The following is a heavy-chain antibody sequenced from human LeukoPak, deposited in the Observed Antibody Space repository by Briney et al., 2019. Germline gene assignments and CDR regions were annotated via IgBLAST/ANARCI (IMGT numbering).Heavy chain of an antibody. D-gene: IGHD6-13*01. CDR3: AKDIEQHYYYYGMDV. CDR2: ISWDGGST. CDR1: GFTFDDYA. V-gene: IGHV3-43D*03. Sequence: GGSLRLSCAASGFTFDDYAMHWVRQAPGKGLEWVSLISWDGGSTYYADSVKGRFTISRDNSKNSLYLQMNSLRAEDTALYYCAKDIEQHYYYYGMDVWGQGTTVTVSS. J-gene: IGHJ6*02.